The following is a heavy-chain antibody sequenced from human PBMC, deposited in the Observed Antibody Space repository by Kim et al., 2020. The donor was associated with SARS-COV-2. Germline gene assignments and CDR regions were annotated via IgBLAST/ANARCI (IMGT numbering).Heavy chain of an antibody. D-gene: IGHD6-13*01. Sequence: NTQSLESLITISVDTSKNQFSLKLSSVTAADSAVYYCARPTAAGTSPDYWGQGTLVTVSS. J-gene: IGHJ4*02. V-gene: IGHV4-39*01. CDR3: ARPTAAGTSPDY.